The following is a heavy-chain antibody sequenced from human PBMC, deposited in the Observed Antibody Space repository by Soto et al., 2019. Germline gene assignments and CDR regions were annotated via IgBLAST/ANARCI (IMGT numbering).Heavy chain of an antibody. CDR3: ARDRGFYYDSSGHNWFDP. Sequence: GGSLRLSCAASGFTFSSYGMHWVRQAPGKGLEWAAVIWYDGSNKYYADSVKGRFTISRDNSKNTLYLQMNSLRAEDMAVYYCARDRGFYYDSSGHNWFDPWGQGTLVTVSS. CDR1: GFTFSSYG. CDR2: IWYDGSNK. D-gene: IGHD3-22*01. V-gene: IGHV3-33*01. J-gene: IGHJ5*02.